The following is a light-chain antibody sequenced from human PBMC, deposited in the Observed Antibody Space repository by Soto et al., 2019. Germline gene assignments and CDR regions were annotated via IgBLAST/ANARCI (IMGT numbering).Light chain of an antibody. Sequence: IVMTQSQATLSVSPGERVTLSCRASQSVTGRLAWYQHNRGQAPRLLIYHTSSRATGIPARFSGSGSGTEFTLTISSLQSGDFAVYYCQQYDNWPLTFAGGTKVDIK. CDR2: HTS. J-gene: IGKJ4*01. V-gene: IGKV3-15*01. CDR1: QSVTGR. CDR3: QQYDNWPLT.